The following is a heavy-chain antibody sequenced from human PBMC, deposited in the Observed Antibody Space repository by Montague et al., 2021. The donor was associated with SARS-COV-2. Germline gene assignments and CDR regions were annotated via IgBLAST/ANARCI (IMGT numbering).Heavy chain of an antibody. V-gene: IGHV2-70*01. CDR3: ARMFYDILTGYQNFDY. J-gene: IGHJ4*02. D-gene: IGHD3-9*01. Sequence: PALGKPTQTLILTCTFSGFSLRTSGMCVSWIRQPPGKALEWLALIDWDDDQYYRPSLKTRLTISKDTSKNQVLLTMTNMDAVDTATYYCARMFYDILTGYQNFDYWGQGTLVTVSS. CDR2: IDWDDDQ. CDR1: GFSLRTSGMC.